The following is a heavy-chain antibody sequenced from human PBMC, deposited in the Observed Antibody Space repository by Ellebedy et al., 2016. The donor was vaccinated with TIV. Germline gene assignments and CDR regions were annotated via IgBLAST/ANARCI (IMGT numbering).Heavy chain of an antibody. J-gene: IGHJ4*02. Sequence: ASVKVSCXASGYTFINYDLNWVRQATGQGLEWMGWMNPNSGNKGYTQKFQGRVTMTSDTSISTAYMELSSLTSEDTAVYYCARQGADYWGQGTLVTVSS. CDR2: MNPNSGNK. CDR3: ARQGADY. CDR1: GYTFINYD. V-gene: IGHV1-8*01.